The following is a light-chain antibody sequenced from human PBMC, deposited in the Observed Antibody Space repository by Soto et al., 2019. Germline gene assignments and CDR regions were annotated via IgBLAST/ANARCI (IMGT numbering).Light chain of an antibody. Sequence: EIVMTQSPATLSVSPVERATLSCRASQSLSSNLAWYQQKPGQAPRLLIYGASKRATGIPDRFSGSGSETDFALTISGLEPEDFAVYYCQQYGTSPPGVTFGPGTKVDIK. CDR1: QSLSSN. CDR3: QQYGTSPPGVT. V-gene: IGKV3-20*01. J-gene: IGKJ3*01. CDR2: GAS.